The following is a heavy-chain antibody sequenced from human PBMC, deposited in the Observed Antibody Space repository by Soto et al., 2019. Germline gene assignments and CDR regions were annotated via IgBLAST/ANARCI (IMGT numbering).Heavy chain of an antibody. D-gene: IGHD3-22*01. CDR1: GGTFSSYT. CDR3: ARDHLYYYDSSGSDYDAFDI. Sequence: QVQLVQSGAEVKKPGSSVKVSCKASGGTFSSYTISWVRQAPGQGLEWMGRIIPILGIANYAQKFQGRVTITADKSTSTAYMELSSLRSEDTAVYYCARDHLYYYDSSGSDYDAFDIWGQGTMVTVSS. J-gene: IGHJ3*02. V-gene: IGHV1-69*08. CDR2: IIPILGIA.